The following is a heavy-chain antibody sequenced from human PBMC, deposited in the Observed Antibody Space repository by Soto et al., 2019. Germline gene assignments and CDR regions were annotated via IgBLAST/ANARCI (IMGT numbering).Heavy chain of an antibody. CDR2: IIPIFGTA. V-gene: IGHV1-69*01. CDR3: ASPPFGATVGVGWFDP. J-gene: IGHJ5*02. D-gene: IGHD2-15*01. CDR1: GGTFNNYV. Sequence: QVQLVQSGAEVKKPGSSVKVSCRASGGTFNNYVINWVRQAPGQGLEWMGGIIPIFGTANYAQKFQGRVTITADESTSTAYMELSSLRSEDTAVYYCASPPFGATVGVGWFDPWGQGTLVTVSS.